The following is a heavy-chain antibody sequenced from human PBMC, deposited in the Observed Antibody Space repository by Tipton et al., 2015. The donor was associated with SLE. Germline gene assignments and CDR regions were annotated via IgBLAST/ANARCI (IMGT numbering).Heavy chain of an antibody. J-gene: IGHJ3*02. V-gene: IGHV3-66*02. CDR3: ARDRAYDFWSGYPRDAFDI. CDR1: GFTVGNDY. D-gene: IGHD3-3*01. CDR2: IYAGGNT. Sequence: SLRLSCAASGFTVGNDYMSWVRQAPGKGLECISSIYAGGNTYYRDSVKGRFIISRDSSKNKVYLQMNNLRREDTAVYYCARDRAYDFWSGYPRDAFDIWGQGTMVTVSS.